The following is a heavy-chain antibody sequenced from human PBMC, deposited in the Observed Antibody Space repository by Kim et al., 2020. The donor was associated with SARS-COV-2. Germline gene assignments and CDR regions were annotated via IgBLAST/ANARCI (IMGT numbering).Heavy chain of an antibody. Sequence: SETLSLTCGVSGASFKDFWWTWVRRPPGKRLEWIGNINHSGGTSYNPSFQSRATLSVDTSSEQFSLKLSAVTADDTALYYCARQGPVTERYHLACDLWGQGTMVTV. CDR2: INHSGGT. J-gene: IGHJ3*01. D-gene: IGHD2-2*01. CDR3: ARQGPVTERYHLACDL. CDR1: GASFKDFW. V-gene: IGHV4-34*01.